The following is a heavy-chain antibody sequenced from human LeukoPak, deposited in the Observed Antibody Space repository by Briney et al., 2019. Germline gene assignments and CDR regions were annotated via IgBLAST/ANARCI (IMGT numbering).Heavy chain of an antibody. J-gene: IGHJ6*02. CDR1: GFTFSSYG. V-gene: IGHV3-33*01. CDR3: ARALGESGSYASSYYYYGMDV. Sequence: GGSLRLSCAASGFTFSSYGMHWVRQAPGKGLEWVAVIWYDGSNKYYADSVKGRLTISRDNSKNTLYLQMNSLRAEDTAVYYCARALGESGSYASSYYYYGMDVWGQGTTVTVSS. D-gene: IGHD1-26*01. CDR2: IWYDGSNK.